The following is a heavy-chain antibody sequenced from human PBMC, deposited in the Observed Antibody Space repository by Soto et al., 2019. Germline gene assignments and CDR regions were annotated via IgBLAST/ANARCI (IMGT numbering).Heavy chain of an antibody. J-gene: IGHJ4*02. CDR3: ARSLSSSGWYAIWY. Sequence: SETLSLTCTVSGGSISTYYWHWIRQPPGKGLEWVGYIYNNGITNYIPSLKSRVTISLDRSKKKFSLTLNSVTSADTAVYYCARSLSSSGWYAIWYWGQAALVTVSS. CDR1: GGSISTYY. D-gene: IGHD6-19*01. V-gene: IGHV4-59*01. CDR2: IYNNGIT.